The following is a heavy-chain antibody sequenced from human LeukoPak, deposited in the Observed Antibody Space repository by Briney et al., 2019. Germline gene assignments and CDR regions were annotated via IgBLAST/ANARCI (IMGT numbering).Heavy chain of an antibody. J-gene: IGHJ4*02. CDR3: ARDFLEDDY. Sequence: PGGSLRLSCAASGFTFSNYNMNWVRQAPGKGLEWVSYISSSSTIHYAESVKGRFTISRDNARNSLYLQMNSLRAEDTAVYYCARDFLEDDYWGQGTLVSVSS. D-gene: IGHD3-3*01. CDR1: GFTFSNYN. V-gene: IGHV3-48*01. CDR2: ISSSSTI.